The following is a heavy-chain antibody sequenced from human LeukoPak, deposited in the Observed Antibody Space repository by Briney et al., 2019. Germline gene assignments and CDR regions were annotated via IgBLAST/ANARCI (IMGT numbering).Heavy chain of an antibody. CDR3: WKDRKLRYGMDV. J-gene: IGHJ6*02. D-gene: IGHD1-1*01. CDR1: GYTFTSYY. V-gene: IGHV1-46*01. CDR2: INHSGGST. Sequence: ASVKVSCMASGYTFTSYYMYWVRQAPGQGLEWVGIINHSGGSTSYAQEFQGRVTMTRDTSPGPVYMEHSSLRSQGPAVYSCWKDRKLRYGMDVWGQGTTVTVSS.